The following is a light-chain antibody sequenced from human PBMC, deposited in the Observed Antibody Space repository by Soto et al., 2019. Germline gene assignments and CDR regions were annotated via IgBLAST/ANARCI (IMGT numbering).Light chain of an antibody. V-gene: IGKV1-5*03. CDR2: KAS. Sequence: DIQMTQSPSTLSASVGDRVTITCRASQSISSWLAWYQQKPGKAPKLLIYKASTLKSGVPSRFSGSGSGTDFILTISSLQPEDFATYYCQQSYSTPRDFGQGTRLEI. CDR1: QSISSW. CDR3: QQSYSTPRD. J-gene: IGKJ5*01.